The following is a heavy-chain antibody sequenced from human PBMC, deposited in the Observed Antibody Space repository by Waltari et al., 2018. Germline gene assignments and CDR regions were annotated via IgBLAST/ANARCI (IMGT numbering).Heavy chain of an antibody. Sequence: QVQLQESGPGLVKPSETLSLTCAVSGYSISSGYYWGWIRQPPGKGLEWIGSIYHSGSTYYTPSLKSRVTISVDTSKNQFSLKLSSVTAADTAVYYCARPLLYYYYYMDVWGKGTTVTVSS. CDR2: IYHSGST. CDR1: GYSISSGYY. CDR3: ARPLLYYYYYMDV. V-gene: IGHV4-38-2*01. J-gene: IGHJ6*03.